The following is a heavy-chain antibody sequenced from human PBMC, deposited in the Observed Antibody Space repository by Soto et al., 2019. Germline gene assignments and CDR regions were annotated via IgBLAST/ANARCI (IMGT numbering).Heavy chain of an antibody. V-gene: IGHV1-18*01. CDR2: ITTYNGNR. CDR1: GYTFKNYG. CDR3: ARDAQPKGVAADGASDY. Sequence: QVQLVQSGPEVKNPGASVKVSCKASGYTFKNYGIKWVRQAPGQGLEWVGWITTYNGNRYSAEKFQVRVTMTTDTSTSTTYMELKSLTSDDTGVYYCARDAQPKGVAADGASDYGGQGTLFTFSS. J-gene: IGHJ4*02. D-gene: IGHD6-19*01.